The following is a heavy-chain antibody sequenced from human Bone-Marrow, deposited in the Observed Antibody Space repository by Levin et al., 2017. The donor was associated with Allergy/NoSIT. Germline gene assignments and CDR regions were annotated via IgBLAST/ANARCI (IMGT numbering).Heavy chain of an antibody. J-gene: IGHJ4*02. CDR1: GDSISGAYAY. Sequence: PSETLSLTCTVSGDSISGAYAYWAWIRQPPGKGLDWIGSIYFGGRTSYNPSLKSRVIISIDTSKNQFSLKLNSVTAADTAVYYCARDVFKSDHAMVDNWGQGTLVTVSS. D-gene: IGHD1-14*01. V-gene: IGHV4-39*07. CDR3: ARDVFKSDHAMVDN. CDR2: IYFGGRT.